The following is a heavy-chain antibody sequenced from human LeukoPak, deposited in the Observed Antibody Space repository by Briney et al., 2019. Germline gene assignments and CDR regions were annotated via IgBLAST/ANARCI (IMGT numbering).Heavy chain of an antibody. CDR3: ARSSHLLGSGSYYNLRLAYYYYYYMDV. CDR1: GGSITSSSYY. J-gene: IGHJ6*03. V-gene: IGHV4-39*07. Sequence: PSETLSLTCTVSGGSITSSSYYWGWIRQPPGKGLDWIRNIYYSGRTYYNPSLKSRLSISVDTSKNRFSLKLSSVTAADTAMYYCARSSHLLGSGSYYNLRLAYYYYYYMDVWGKGTTVTISS. CDR2: IYYSGRT. D-gene: IGHD3-10*02.